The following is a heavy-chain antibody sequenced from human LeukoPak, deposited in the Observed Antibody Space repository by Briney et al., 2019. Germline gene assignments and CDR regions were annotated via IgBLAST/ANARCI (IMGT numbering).Heavy chain of an antibody. CDR2: IYHSGST. D-gene: IGHD6-13*01. CDR3: ARGGYSSSWSWFDP. V-gene: IGHV4-38-2*01. CDR1: GYSISSGYY. Sequence: KPSETLSLTCAVSGYSISSGYYWGWIRQPPGKGLEWIGSIYHSGSTYYNPSLKSRVTISVDTSKNQFSLKLSSVTAADTAVYYCARGGYSSSWSWFDPWGQGTMVTVSS. J-gene: IGHJ5*02.